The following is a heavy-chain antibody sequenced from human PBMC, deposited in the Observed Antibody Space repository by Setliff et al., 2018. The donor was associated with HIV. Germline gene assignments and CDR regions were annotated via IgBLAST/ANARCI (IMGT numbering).Heavy chain of an antibody. V-gene: IGHV3-11*01. CDR3: VRDWHSSAWGKVGDY. Sequence: GGSLRLPCAASGFTFSDYYMSWLRKAPGKGLEWVSYISRDGNTKYYVDSVKGRFTISRDNAKNSLYLQMNSLGGEDTAVYYCVRDWHSSAWGKVGDYWGQGTLVTVSS. CDR2: ISRDGNTK. D-gene: IGHD3-16*01. J-gene: IGHJ4*02. CDR1: GFTFSDYY.